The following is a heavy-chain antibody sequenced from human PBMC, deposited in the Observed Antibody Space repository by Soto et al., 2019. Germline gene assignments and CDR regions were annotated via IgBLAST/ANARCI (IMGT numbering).Heavy chain of an antibody. CDR1: GYTFTGYY. V-gene: IGHV1-2*02. CDR2: INPNSGGT. D-gene: IGHD3-22*01. J-gene: IGHJ4*02. Sequence: ASVKVSCKASGYTFTGYYMHWVRQDHGQGLEWMGWINPNSGGTNYAQKFQGRVTMTRDTSISTAYMELSRLRSDDTAVYYCAPSLDYDSSGYLGYWGQGTLVTVSS. CDR3: APSLDYDSSGYLGY.